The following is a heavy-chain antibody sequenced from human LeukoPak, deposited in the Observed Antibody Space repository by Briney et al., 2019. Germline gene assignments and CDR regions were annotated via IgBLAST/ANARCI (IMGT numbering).Heavy chain of an antibody. CDR3: VKRKLGDYGDNFFDY. D-gene: IGHD4-17*01. V-gene: IGHV4-39*01. CDR2: FYYSGST. CDR1: GGSITSSSYS. Sequence: SDTLSLTCTVSGGSITSSSYSWGWIRQPPGKGLGWIGSFYYSGSTYYNPSLKSRVTISVDTSKNQFSLKLSSVTAADTSVYYCVKRKLGDYGDNFFDYWGQGTLVTVSS. J-gene: IGHJ4*02.